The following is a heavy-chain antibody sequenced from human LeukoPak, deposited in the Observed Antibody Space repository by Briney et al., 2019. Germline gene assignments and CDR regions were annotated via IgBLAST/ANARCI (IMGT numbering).Heavy chain of an antibody. D-gene: IGHD4-17*01. CDR3: ARARTTTNYYYYMDV. Sequence: SETLSLTCTVSGGSISTYYWSWIRHPPGKGLEYIGYIYYSGSTNYSPSLKSRLTISVDTSKSQFSLKLSSVTAADTAVYYCARARTTTNYYYYMDVWGKGTTVTVSS. J-gene: IGHJ6*03. V-gene: IGHV4-59*01. CDR1: GGSISTYY. CDR2: IYYSGST.